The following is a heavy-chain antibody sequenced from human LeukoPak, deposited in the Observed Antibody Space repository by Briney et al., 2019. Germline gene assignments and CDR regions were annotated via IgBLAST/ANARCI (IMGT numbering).Heavy chain of an antibody. CDR3: AKDTVYSSGWYDAFDI. Sequence: PGGSLRLSCAASGFTFSSYAMSWVRQAPGKGLDWVSAISGSGGSAYYADSVKGRFTISRDNSKNTLYLQMNSLRAEDTAVYYCAKDTVYSSGWYDAFDIWGQGTMVTVSS. CDR1: GFTFSSYA. D-gene: IGHD6-19*01. J-gene: IGHJ3*02. CDR2: ISGSGGSA. V-gene: IGHV3-23*01.